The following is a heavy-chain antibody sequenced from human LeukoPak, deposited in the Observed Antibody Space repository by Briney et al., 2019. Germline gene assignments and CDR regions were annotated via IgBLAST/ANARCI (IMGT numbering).Heavy chain of an antibody. CDR3: ARLLTPGGNWYFDL. CDR2: IYTSGTT. D-gene: IGHD4-23*01. Sequence: PSETLSLTCSVSGASLSSYYWSWIRRPPGKEREWIGYIYTSGTTDYNPSLKSLVTMSVDTSSNHVSLNLSSVTTADTAVYYCARLLTPGGNWYFDLWGRGTLVTVSS. V-gene: IGHV4-4*09. J-gene: IGHJ2*01. CDR1: GASLSSYY.